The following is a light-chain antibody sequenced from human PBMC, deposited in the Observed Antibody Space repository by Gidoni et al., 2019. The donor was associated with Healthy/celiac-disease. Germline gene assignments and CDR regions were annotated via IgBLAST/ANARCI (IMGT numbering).Light chain of an antibody. CDR2: EVS. J-gene: IGLJ1*01. V-gene: IGLV2-8*01. CDR3: SSYAGSNNFEV. Sequence: QSALTQPPSASGSPGQSVTISCTGTSSDVGGYDYVSWYQQHPGKAPKLMIYEVSKRPSGVPDRFSGSKSGNTAFLTVSGLQAEDEADYYCSSYAGSNNFEVFGTGTKVTVL. CDR1: SSDVGGYDY.